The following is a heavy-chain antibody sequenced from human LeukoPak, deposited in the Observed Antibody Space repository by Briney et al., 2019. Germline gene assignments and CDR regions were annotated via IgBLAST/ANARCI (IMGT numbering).Heavy chain of an antibody. V-gene: IGHV3-11*01. CDR2: ISSSGSTI. D-gene: IGHD6-13*01. J-gene: IGHJ4*02. CDR3: ARGARQQLVERFDY. Sequence: GGSLRLSCAASGFTFSDYYMSWIRQAPGKGLEWVSYISSSGSTIYYADSVKGRFTISRDNAKNSLYLQMNSLRTEDTAVYYCARGARQQLVERFDYWGQGTLVTVSS. CDR1: GFTFSDYY.